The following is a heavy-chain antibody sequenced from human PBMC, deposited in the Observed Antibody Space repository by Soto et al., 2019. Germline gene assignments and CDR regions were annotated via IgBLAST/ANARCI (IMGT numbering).Heavy chain of an antibody. V-gene: IGHV3-74*01. CDR1: GFTFNNHW. CDR3: ARGGAMGVDY. J-gene: IGHJ4*02. CDR2: INFDGIKT. Sequence: EVQLVESGGGVVQPGGSLRLSCTASGFTFNNHWMHWVRQAPGKGLGWVARINFDGIKTNYADSVKGRFTVSRDNAKNTVYLHVNTLRDEDTAVYYCARGGAMGVDYWGQGTLVTVSS. D-gene: IGHD1-26*01.